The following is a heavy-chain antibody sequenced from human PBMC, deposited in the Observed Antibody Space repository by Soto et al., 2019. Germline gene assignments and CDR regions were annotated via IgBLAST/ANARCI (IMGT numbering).Heavy chain of an antibody. Sequence: PGESLKISCKGSGYTFTNYWIGWVRQMPGKGLEWMGIIYPGDSDTKYNPSFQGQVTISADKSITTTYLRWTSLKASDIAIYYCAASIFYYGMDVWGQGTTVTVSS. V-gene: IGHV5-51*01. CDR1: GYTFTNYW. J-gene: IGHJ6*02. CDR3: AASIFYYGMDV. CDR2: IYPGDSDT.